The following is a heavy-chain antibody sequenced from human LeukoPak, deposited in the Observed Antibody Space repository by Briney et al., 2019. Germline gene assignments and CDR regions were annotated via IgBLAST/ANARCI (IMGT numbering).Heavy chain of an antibody. V-gene: IGHV3-7*03. Sequence: GGSLRLSCAASGFTFSSYWMSWVRQAPGKGLEWVANIKQDGSEKYYVDSVKGRFTISRDNSKNTVYLQMNSLRAEDTAVYYCAKRIGGSSSIYYYYYMDVWGKGTTVTVSS. D-gene: IGHD6-6*01. CDR1: GFTFSSYW. J-gene: IGHJ6*03. CDR3: AKRIGGSSSIYYYYYMDV. CDR2: IKQDGSEK.